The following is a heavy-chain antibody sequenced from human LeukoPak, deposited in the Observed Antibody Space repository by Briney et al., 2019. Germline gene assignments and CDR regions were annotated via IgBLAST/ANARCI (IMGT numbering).Heavy chain of an antibody. CDR3: ARGYGVGDY. Sequence: SETLSLTCAVYGGSFSGYYWSWLRQPPGKGLEWIGEINHSGSTYYNPSLKSRVTISVDTSKNHFSLKLSPVTAADTAVYYCARGYGVGDYWGQGTLVTVSS. CDR1: GGSFSGYY. CDR2: INHSGST. J-gene: IGHJ4*02. V-gene: IGHV4-34*01. D-gene: IGHD4-17*01.